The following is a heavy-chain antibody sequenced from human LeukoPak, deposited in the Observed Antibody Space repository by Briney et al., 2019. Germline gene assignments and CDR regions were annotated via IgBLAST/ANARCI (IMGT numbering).Heavy chain of an antibody. J-gene: IGHJ4*02. Sequence: SETLSLTCAVYGGSFSGYYWSWIRQPPGKGLEWIGEINHSGSTNYNPSLKSRVTISVDTSKNQFSLKLSSVTAADTAVYYCAREGDNYYDSSGLLRDWGQGTLVTVSS. V-gene: IGHV4-34*01. D-gene: IGHD3-22*01. CDR1: GGSFSGYY. CDR3: AREGDNYYDSSGLLRD. CDR2: INHSGST.